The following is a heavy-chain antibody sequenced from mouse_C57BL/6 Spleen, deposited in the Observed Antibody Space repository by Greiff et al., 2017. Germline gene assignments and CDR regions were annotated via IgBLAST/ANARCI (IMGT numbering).Heavy chain of an antibody. CDR3: ARNRGIYYESFYAMDY. CDR2: IWSGGST. Sequence: VQRVESGPGLVQPSQSLSITCTVSGFSLTSYGVHWVRQSPGKGLEWLGVIWSGGSTDYNAAFISRLSISKDNSKSQVFFKMNSLQADDTAIYYCARNRGIYYESFYAMDYWGQGTSVTVSS. J-gene: IGHJ4*01. CDR1: GFSLTSYG. V-gene: IGHV2-2*01. D-gene: IGHD2-4*01.